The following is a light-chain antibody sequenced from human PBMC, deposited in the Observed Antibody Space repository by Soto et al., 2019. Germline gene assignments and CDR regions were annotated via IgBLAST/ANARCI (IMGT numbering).Light chain of an antibody. J-gene: IGKJ1*01. CDR1: QSVSSSY. CDR2: GAS. Sequence: EVVMTQSPATLSVSPGERATLSCRASQSVSSSYLAWYQQKPGQAPRLLIYGASSRATGIPDRVSGSGSGTDVTLTISRLEPEDFAVYYCQQYGSSPKTFGQGTKVDI. V-gene: IGKV3-20*01. CDR3: QQYGSSPKT.